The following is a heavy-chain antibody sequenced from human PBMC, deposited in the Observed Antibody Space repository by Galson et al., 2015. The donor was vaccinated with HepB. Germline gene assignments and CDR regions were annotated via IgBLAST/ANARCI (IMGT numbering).Heavy chain of an antibody. Sequence: SLRLSCAGSGFDFNDSSIHWVRQSPGKGLEWVAGVSFDGRNTYYADSVKGRFIISRDSSKKTVYLQMNSLRSKDTAVYYCTRAAAGRTATTTLAWGQGLPVTVSS. J-gene: IGHJ5*02. D-gene: IGHD4-17*01. CDR2: VSFDGRNT. V-gene: IGHV3-30-3*01. CDR1: GFDFNDSS. CDR3: TRAAAGRTATTTLA.